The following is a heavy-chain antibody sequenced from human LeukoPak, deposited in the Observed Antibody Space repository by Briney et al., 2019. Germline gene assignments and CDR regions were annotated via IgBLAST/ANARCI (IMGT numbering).Heavy chain of an antibody. J-gene: IGHJ3*02. V-gene: IGHV1-8*01. D-gene: IGHD3-9*01. CDR1: GYTFTSYD. CDR2: MNPNSGNT. CDR3: ARGMSLRYFDWLLSDDAFDI. Sequence: ASVKVSCKASGYTFTSYDINWVRQATGQGLEWMGWMNPNSGNTGYAQKFQGRVTMTRNTSISTAYMELSSLRSEDTAVYYCARGMSLRYFDWLLSDDAFDIWGQGTMVTVSS.